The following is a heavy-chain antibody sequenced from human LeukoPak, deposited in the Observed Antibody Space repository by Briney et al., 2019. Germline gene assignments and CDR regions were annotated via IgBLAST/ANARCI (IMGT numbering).Heavy chain of an antibody. J-gene: IGHJ4*02. CDR3: AGGIAAAGKRY. CDR2: IYTSGST. V-gene: IGHV4-4*07. CDR1: GGSISSYY. D-gene: IGHD6-13*01. Sequence: PSETLSLTCAVSGGSISSYYWSWIRQPAGKGLEWIGRIYTSGSTNYNPSLKSRVTMSVDTSKNQFSLKLSSVTAADTAVYYCAGGIAAAGKRYWGQGTLVTVSS.